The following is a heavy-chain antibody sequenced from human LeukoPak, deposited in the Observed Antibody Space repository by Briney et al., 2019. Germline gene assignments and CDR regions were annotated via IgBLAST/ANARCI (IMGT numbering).Heavy chain of an antibody. CDR3: ARGNRYNIPYYFDY. D-gene: IGHD5-24*01. J-gene: IGHJ4*02. V-gene: IGHV3-23*01. CDR2: VSGGGSNT. CDR1: GFIFSTYP. Sequence: GGSLRLSCAASGFIFSTYPMSWVRQAPGKGLEWISGVSGGGSNTYYADSVKGRCTISRDKHKNTLYLQMNNLRDDDTAFYYCARGNRYNIPYYFDYWGQGILVTVSS.